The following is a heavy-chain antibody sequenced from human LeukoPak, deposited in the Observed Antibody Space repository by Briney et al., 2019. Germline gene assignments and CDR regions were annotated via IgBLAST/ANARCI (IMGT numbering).Heavy chain of an antibody. CDR1: GFTFSSYS. Sequence: GGSLRLSCAASGFTFSSYSMNWVRQAPGKGLEWVSSISSSSSYIYYADSVKGRFTISRDNAKNSLNLQMNSLRAEDTAVYYCARDPELEAAGSYWGQGTLVTVSS. V-gene: IGHV3-21*01. J-gene: IGHJ4*02. D-gene: IGHD6-13*01. CDR3: ARDPELEAAGSY. CDR2: ISSSSSYI.